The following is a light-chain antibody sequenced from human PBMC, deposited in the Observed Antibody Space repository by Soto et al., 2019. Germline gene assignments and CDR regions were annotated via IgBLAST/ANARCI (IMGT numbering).Light chain of an antibody. CDR1: TSDVGSYTY. CDR2: GVS. J-gene: IGLJ2*01. V-gene: IGLV2-14*01. CDR3: SSYTSISTVV. Sequence: QSALTQPASVSGSPGQSIAISCTGTTSDVGSYTYVSWYQQHPGKAPKLIIYGVSLRPSGVSDRFSGSKSGNTASLTISGLRADDEADYYCSSYTSISTVVFGGGTKLTVL.